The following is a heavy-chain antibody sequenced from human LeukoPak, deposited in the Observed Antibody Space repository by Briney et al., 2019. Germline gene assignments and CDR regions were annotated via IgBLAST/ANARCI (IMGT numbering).Heavy chain of an antibody. Sequence: PGGSLRLSCAASGFTFSSYGMTWVRQAPGKGLEWVSYISSSSTIYYADSVKGRFTISRDNSKNTLYLQMNSLRAEDTAVYYCAKDYYYGSGSYYKGFFDYWGQGALVTVSS. CDR3: AKDYYYGSGSYYKGFFDY. V-gene: IGHV3-48*01. J-gene: IGHJ4*02. CDR1: GFTFSSYG. D-gene: IGHD3-10*01. CDR2: ISSSSTI.